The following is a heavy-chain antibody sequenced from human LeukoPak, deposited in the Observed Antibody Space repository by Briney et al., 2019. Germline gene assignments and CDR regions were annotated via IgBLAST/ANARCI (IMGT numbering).Heavy chain of an antibody. V-gene: IGHV3-7*01. CDR1: GFTFSSYW. CDR2: IKQDGSEK. J-gene: IGHJ3*02. D-gene: IGHD5-18*01. Sequence: PGGSLRLSCAASGFTFSSYWMSWVRQAPGKGLEWVANIKQDGSEKYYVDSVKGRFTISRDNAKNSLYLQMNSLRAEDTAVYYCASDSSGYSVTDAFDIWGQGTMVTVSS. CDR3: ASDSSGYSVTDAFDI.